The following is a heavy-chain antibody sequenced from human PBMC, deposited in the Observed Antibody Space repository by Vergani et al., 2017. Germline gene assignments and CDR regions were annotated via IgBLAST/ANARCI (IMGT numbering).Heavy chain of an antibody. CDR2: IKSDGRT. CDR3: ARSGYCAHGVCYMTYYYYMDV. Sequence: VELLESGGGLAQPGGSLRVSCSASGFRVTTYYMSWVRQAPGKGLEWVSVIKSDGRTSYADSVRGRFTISRDTSRNAVYLQMTILGVEDTGVYYCARSGYCAHGVCYMTYYYYMDVWGKGTAVTVSS. V-gene: IGHV3-66*02. D-gene: IGHD2-8*01. CDR1: GFRVTTYY. J-gene: IGHJ6*03.